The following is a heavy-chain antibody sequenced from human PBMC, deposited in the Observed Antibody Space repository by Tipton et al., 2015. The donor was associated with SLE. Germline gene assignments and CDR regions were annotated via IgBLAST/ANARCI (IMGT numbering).Heavy chain of an antibody. CDR1: GGSIRSYY. J-gene: IGHJ6*02. CDR3: ARFRDEYYYYAMDV. Sequence: TLSLTCTVSGGSIRSYYWTWIRQHPGKGLEWIGNIYNSGTTFYSPSLKSRLTMSVDTSKTQFSLRLSSVTAADTAVYYCARFRDEYYYYAMDVWGQGTTVTVSS. V-gene: IGHV4-59*06. CDR2: IYNSGTT. D-gene: IGHD3-10*01.